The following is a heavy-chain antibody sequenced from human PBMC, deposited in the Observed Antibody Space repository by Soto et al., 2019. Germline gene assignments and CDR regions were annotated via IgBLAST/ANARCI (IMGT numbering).Heavy chain of an antibody. CDR2: ISYDGSNK. Sequence: QVQLVESGGGGVQPGRSLRLSCAASGFTFSSYGMHWVRQAPGKGLEWVAVISYDGSNKYYADSVKGRFTISRDNSKNTLYLQMNSLRAEDTAVYYCAKEELLWFGVFDYWGQGTLVTVSS. CDR3: AKEELLWFGVFDY. D-gene: IGHD3-10*01. CDR1: GFTFSSYG. V-gene: IGHV3-30*18. J-gene: IGHJ4*02.